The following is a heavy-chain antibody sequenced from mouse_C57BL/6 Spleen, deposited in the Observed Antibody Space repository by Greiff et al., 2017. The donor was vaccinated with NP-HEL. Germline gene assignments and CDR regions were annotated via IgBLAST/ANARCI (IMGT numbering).Heavy chain of an antibody. CDR1: GYTFTDYN. D-gene: IGHD2-13*01. CDR2: INPNNGGT. CDR3: ARENDDSYYFDY. Sequence: EVQLQQSGPELVKPGASVKIPCKASGYTFTDYNMDWVKQSHGKSLEWIGDINPNNGGTIYNQKFKGKATLTVDKSSSTAYMELRSLTSEDTAGYYCARENDDSYYFDYWGQGTTLTVSS. J-gene: IGHJ2*01. V-gene: IGHV1-18*01.